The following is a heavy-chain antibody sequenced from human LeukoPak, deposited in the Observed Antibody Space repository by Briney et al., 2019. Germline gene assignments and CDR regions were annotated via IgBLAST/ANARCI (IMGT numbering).Heavy chain of an antibody. D-gene: IGHD3-16*02. CDR1: GFTFSSYE. V-gene: IGHV3-23*01. CDR2: ISVSGGST. Sequence: GGSLRLSCAASGFTFSSYEMNWVRQAPGKGLEWVSAISVSGGSTYYADSVKGRFTISRDNSKNTLYLQMNSLRAEDTAVYYCAKDVRSPLPPGIDYWGQGTLVTVSS. CDR3: AKDVRSPLPPGIDY. J-gene: IGHJ4*02.